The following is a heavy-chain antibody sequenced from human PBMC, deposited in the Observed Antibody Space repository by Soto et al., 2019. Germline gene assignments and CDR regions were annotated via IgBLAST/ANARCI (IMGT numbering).Heavy chain of an antibody. CDR1: GYTFTSYH. CDR3: ARSVEAVGNCGY. V-gene: IGHV1-8*01. CDR2: MHPNSGET. Sequence: ASVKVSCKASGYTFTSYHITWVRQASGQGLEWMGWMHPNSGETHYAPKFHGRVTMTRDTSINTAYMEVSSLTSEDTAVYYCARSVEAVGNCGYWGQGTRVTVSS. J-gene: IGHJ4*02. D-gene: IGHD6-13*01.